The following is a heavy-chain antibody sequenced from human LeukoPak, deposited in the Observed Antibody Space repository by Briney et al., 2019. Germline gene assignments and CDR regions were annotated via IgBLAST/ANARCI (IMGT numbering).Heavy chain of an antibody. CDR1: GGSISSSSYY. CDR3: ARRYCSSTSCYISRFDAFDI. Sequence: SETLSLTCTVSGGSISSSSYYWGWIRQPPGKGLEWIGSIYYSGSTYYNPSLKSRVTISVDTSKNQFSLKLSSVTAADTAVYYCARRYCSSTSCYISRFDAFDIWGQGTMVTVSS. CDR2: IYYSGST. D-gene: IGHD2-2*02. V-gene: IGHV4-39*01. J-gene: IGHJ3*02.